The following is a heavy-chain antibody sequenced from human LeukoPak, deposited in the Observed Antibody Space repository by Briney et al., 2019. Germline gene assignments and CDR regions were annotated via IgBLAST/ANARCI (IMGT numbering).Heavy chain of an antibody. D-gene: IGHD5-12*01. CDR1: GFTFSSYA. V-gene: IGHV3-23*01. CDR2: ISGSGGST. J-gene: IGHJ4*02. CDR3: AKILGGYDRRDY. Sequence: GGSLRLSCAASGFTFSSYAMSWVRQAPGEGLEWVSAISGSGGSTYYADSVKGRFTISRDNSKNTLYLQMNSLRAEDTAVYYCAKILGGYDRRDYWGQGTLVTVSS.